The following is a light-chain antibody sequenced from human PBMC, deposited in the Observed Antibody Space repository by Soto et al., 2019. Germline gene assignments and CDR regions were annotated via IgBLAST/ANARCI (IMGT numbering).Light chain of an antibody. V-gene: IGLV1-44*01. Sequence: QSVLTQPPSASGTPGQRVTISCSGSSSNIGSNYVYWYQQLPGTAPKLLIYSNNQRPSGVPDRFSGSKSGTSASLAISGLQSEDEADYHWAAWDDSLNGFVVFGGGTKLTVL. J-gene: IGLJ2*01. CDR2: SNN. CDR3: AAWDDSLNGFVV. CDR1: SSNIGSNY.